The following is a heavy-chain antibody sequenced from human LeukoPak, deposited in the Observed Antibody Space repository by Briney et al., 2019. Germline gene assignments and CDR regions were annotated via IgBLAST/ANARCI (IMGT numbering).Heavy chain of an antibody. J-gene: IGHJ4*02. CDR1: GYTFTSYV. Sequence: ASVKVSCKASGYTFTSYVISWVRQAPGQGLEWMGWISADNGNTNYAQKLQGRLTMTTDTSTSTAYMELRSLRSDDTDVYYCARDSQGDYNFWSGHYTGDFDYWGQGTLVTVSS. D-gene: IGHD3-3*01. CDR3: ARDSQGDYNFWSGHYTGDFDY. CDR2: ISADNGNT. V-gene: IGHV1-18*01.